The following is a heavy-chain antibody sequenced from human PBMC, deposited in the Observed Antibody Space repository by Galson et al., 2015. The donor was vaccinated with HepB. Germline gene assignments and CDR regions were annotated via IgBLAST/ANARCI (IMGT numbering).Heavy chain of an antibody. Sequence: SLRLSCAASGFTFSIYAMTWVRQAPGKGLEWVSGIRGSGGTTYYADSVKGRFSIYRDNSRNTLYLQMNSLRAEDTAVYYCAKVHITGLYYYFATDVWGQGTTVTVSS. CDR2: IRGSGGTT. CDR3: AKVHITGLYYYFATDV. CDR1: GFTFSIYA. J-gene: IGHJ6*02. V-gene: IGHV3-23*01. D-gene: IGHD3-10*01.